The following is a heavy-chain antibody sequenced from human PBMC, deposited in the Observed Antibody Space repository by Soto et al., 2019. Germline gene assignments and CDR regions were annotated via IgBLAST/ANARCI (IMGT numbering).Heavy chain of an antibody. V-gene: IGHV1-2*04. D-gene: IGHD5-18*01. CDR2: INPNSGGT. CDR1: GYTFTGYY. J-gene: IGHJ6*02. Sequence: ASVKVSCKVSGYTFTGYYMHWVRQAPGQGLEWMGWINPNSGGTNYAQKFQGWVTMTRDTSISTAYMELSRLRSDDTAVYYCARWGANTAMENYYYYYGMDDWGQGTTVTVSS. CDR3: ARWGANTAMENYYYYYGMDD.